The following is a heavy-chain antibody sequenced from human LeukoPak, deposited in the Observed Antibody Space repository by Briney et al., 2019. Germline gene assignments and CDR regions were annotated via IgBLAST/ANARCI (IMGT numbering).Heavy chain of an antibody. Sequence: GGSLRLSCAASGFTFRSFAMHWVRQAPGKGLEWVAVISYDGRNKYYVDSVKGRFTISRDNSKNALFLQMNSLRAEDTAVYYCARSRVYSSGPTYYYYMDVWGKGTTVTVSS. J-gene: IGHJ6*03. CDR1: GFTFRSFA. CDR2: ISYDGRNK. V-gene: IGHV3-30*04. CDR3: ARSRVYSSGPTYYYYMDV. D-gene: IGHD6-19*01.